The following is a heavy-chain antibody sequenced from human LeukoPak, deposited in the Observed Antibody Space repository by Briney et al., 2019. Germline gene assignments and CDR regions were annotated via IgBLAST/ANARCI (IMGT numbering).Heavy chain of an antibody. Sequence: SETLSLTCTVSGGSISSYYWSWIRQPAGKGLEWIGRIYTSGSTNYNPSLKSRVTMSVDTSKNQFSLKLSSVTAADTAVYYCARTEYYYDSSGYYYAAFDIWGQGTMVTVSS. CDR2: IYTSGST. CDR1: GGSISSYY. V-gene: IGHV4-4*07. CDR3: ARTEYYYDSSGYYYAAFDI. D-gene: IGHD3-22*01. J-gene: IGHJ3*02.